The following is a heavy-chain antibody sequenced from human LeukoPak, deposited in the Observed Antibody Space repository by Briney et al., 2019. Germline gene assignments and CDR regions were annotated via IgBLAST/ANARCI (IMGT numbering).Heavy chain of an antibody. CDR2: IYPRDGST. V-gene: IGHV1-46*01. J-gene: IGHJ4*02. CDR1: GYAYTSNY. CDR3: ARDQEGFDY. Sequence: ASVKVSCKASGYAYTSNYIHWVRQAPGQGLEWMGMIYPRDGSTSYAQKFQGRVTVTRDTSTSTVHMELSGLRSEDTAVYYCARDQEGFDYWGQGTLVTVSS.